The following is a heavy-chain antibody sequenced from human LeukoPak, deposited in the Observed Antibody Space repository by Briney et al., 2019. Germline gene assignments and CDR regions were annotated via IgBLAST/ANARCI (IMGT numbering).Heavy chain of an antibody. CDR3: AKDNEDYGDYEGIWDYFDY. V-gene: IGHV3-9*01. J-gene: IGHJ4*02. D-gene: IGHD4-17*01. CDR2: ISWNSGSI. Sequence: PGGSLRLSCAASGFTFDDYAMHWVRQAPGKGLEWVSGISWNSGSIGYADSVKGRFTISRDNAKNSLYLQMNSLRAEDTALYYCAKDNEDYGDYEGIWDYFDYWGQGTLVTVSS. CDR1: GFTFDDYA.